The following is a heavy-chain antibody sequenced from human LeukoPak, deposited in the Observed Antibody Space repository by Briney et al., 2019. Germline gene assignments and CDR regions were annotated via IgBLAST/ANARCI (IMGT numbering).Heavy chain of an antibody. V-gene: IGHV3-23*01. J-gene: IGHJ4*02. CDR2: ISGSGGST. Sequence: GGSLRLSCAASGFTVSSNYMSWVRQAPGKGLEWVSAISGSGGSTYYADSVKGRFTISRDNSKNTLYLQMNSLRAEDTAVYYCANWDIVATIIENWGQGTLVTVSS. CDR3: ANWDIVATIIEN. CDR1: GFTVSSNY. D-gene: IGHD5-12*01.